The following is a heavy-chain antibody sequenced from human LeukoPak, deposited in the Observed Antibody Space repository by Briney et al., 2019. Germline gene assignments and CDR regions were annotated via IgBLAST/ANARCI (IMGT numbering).Heavy chain of an antibody. D-gene: IGHD6-13*01. CDR1: GYTFTGYY. CDR3: ARMWSTATSGWNWFDP. J-gene: IGHJ5*02. V-gene: IGHV1-2*02. Sequence: ASVKVSCKASGYTFTGYYMHWVRQAPGQGLEWMGWINPNSGDTNYAQKFQGRVTMTRDTSISTAYMELSGLRSDDTAMYYCARMWSTATSGWNWFDPWGQGTLVTVSS. CDR2: INPNSGDT.